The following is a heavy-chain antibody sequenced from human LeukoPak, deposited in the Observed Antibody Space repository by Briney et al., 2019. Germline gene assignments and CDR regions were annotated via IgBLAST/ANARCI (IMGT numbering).Heavy chain of an antibody. CDR1: GYSFSTSW. CDR2: IYPGDSDT. J-gene: IGHJ4*02. D-gene: IGHD5-12*01. Sequence: GESLKISCRASGYSFSTSWIGWVRPMPGKGLEWMGGIYPGDSDTRYSPSFQGQVTFSADKSISTAYLQWSSLEASDTAMYFCGRGAYSGYEFDCWGQGTLVTVSS. CDR3: GRGAYSGYEFDC. V-gene: IGHV5-51*01.